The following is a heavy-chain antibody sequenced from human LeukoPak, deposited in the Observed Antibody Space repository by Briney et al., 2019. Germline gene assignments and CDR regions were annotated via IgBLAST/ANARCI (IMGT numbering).Heavy chain of an antibody. CDR1: GFTFSSYA. Sequence: GGSLRLSCAASGFTFSSYAMSWVRQAPGKGLEWVSTISGGGGDTYYADSVKGRFTISRDNSKNTLYLQMNSLRAEDTAVYYCAKDPGCTSCPYFDYWGQGTLVTVSS. CDR3: AKDPGCTSCPYFDY. D-gene: IGHD2-2*01. V-gene: IGHV3-23*01. J-gene: IGHJ4*02. CDR2: ISGGGGDT.